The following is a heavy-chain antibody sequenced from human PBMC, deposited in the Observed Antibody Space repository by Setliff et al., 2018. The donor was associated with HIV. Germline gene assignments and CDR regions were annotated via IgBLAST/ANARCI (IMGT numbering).Heavy chain of an antibody. D-gene: IGHD4-17*01. CDR3: VRRPYGDYNHDAFDI. CDR1: GYSFTSYW. Sequence: PGESLKISCKGSGYSFTSYWIDWVRQMPGKGLEWMGIIYPGDSDTRYSPSFQGQVTMSADKSISIAYLQWSSLKASDTAMYYCVRRPYGDYNHDAFDIWGQGTMVTVSS. CDR2: IYPGDSDT. V-gene: IGHV5-51*01. J-gene: IGHJ3*02.